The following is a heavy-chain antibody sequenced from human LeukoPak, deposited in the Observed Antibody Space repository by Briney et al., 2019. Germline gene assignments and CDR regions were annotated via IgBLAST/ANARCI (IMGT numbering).Heavy chain of an antibody. CDR3: ARSSTSSPYYFDS. V-gene: IGHV5-51*01. J-gene: IGHJ4*02. CDR2: IYPPDSDT. CDR1: GYRFTKNW. D-gene: IGHD2/OR15-2a*01. Sequence: PGESLKISCKASGYRFTKNWIGWVRQMPGKGLEWMGIIYPPDSDTRYGREFQGQVTISVDASITTAYLQWSSLKASDAAMYYCARSSTSSPYYFDSWGQGTLVTVSS.